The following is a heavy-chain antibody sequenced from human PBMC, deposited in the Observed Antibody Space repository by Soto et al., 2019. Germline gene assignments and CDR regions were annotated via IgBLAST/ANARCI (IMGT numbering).Heavy chain of an antibody. D-gene: IGHD2-21*02. J-gene: IGHJ4*02. CDR3: ARGIRNHHGHSGDYPHETF. V-gene: IGHV3-48*03. CDR1: GFAFSSFE. Sequence: LRLSCAASGFAFSSFEMNWFRQAPGKGLEWVSYINSGGTNRYYADSVKGRFTISRDDAKSSLFLQMNSLRSEDTAIYYCARGIRNHHGHSGDYPHETFWVQGTLVTVSS. CDR2: INSGGTNR.